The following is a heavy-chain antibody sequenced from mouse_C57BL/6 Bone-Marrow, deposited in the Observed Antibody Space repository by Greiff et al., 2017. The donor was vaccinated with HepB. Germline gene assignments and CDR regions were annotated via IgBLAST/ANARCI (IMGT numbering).Heavy chain of an antibody. J-gene: IGHJ1*03. Sequence: EVKLQESGAELVKPGASVKLSCTASGFNIKDYYMHWVKQRTEQGLEWIGRIDPEDGETKYAPKFQGKATITADTSSNTAYLQLSSLTSEDTAVYYCARDGYYPYWYFDVWGTGTTVTVSS. V-gene: IGHV14-2*01. CDR2: IDPEDGET. D-gene: IGHD2-3*01. CDR1: GFNIKDYY. CDR3: ARDGYYPYWYFDV.